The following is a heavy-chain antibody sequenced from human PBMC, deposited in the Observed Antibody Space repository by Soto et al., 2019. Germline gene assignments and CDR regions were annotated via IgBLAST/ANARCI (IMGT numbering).Heavy chain of an antibody. D-gene: IGHD3-3*01. Sequence: GGSLRLSCAASGFTFSSYAMSWVRQAPGKGLEWVSAISGSGGSTYYADSVKGRFTISRDNSKNTLYLQMNSLRAEDTAVYYGARFLEWLSYVDDWGQGTLVTVSS. CDR1: GFTFSSYA. J-gene: IGHJ4*02. V-gene: IGHV3-23*01. CDR3: ARFLEWLSYVDD. CDR2: ISGSGGST.